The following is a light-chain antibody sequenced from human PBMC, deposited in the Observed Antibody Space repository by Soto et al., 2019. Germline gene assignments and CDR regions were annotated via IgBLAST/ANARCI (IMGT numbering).Light chain of an antibody. CDR1: NSDVGSYNY. J-gene: IGLJ1*01. V-gene: IGLV2-14*03. Sequence: QSALTQPASVSGSPGQSITISCTGTNSDVGSYNYVSWHQQHPGKAPKLMIYNVYDRPSGISNRFSGSKSGNTASLTIYGLQGEDEAYYYCSSYTSSRTYVFGTGTKLTVL. CDR3: SSYTSSRTYV. CDR2: NVY.